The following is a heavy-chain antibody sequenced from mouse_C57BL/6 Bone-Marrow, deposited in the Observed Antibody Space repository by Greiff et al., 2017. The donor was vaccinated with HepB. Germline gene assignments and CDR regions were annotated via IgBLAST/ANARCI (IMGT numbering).Heavy chain of an antibody. CDR3: ARLPTYDYDEAWFAY. CDR1: GFTFSSYG. V-gene: IGHV5-6*01. CDR2: ISSGGSYT. Sequence: EVKLVESGGDLVKPGGSLKLSCAASGFTFSSYGMSWVRQTPDKRLEWVATISSGGSYTYYPDSVKGRFTISRDNAKNTLYLQMSSLKSEDTAMYYCARLPTYDYDEAWFAYWGQGTLVTVSA. J-gene: IGHJ3*01. D-gene: IGHD2-4*01.